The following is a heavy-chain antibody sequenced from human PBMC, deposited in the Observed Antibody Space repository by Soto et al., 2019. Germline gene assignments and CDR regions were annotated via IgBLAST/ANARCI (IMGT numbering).Heavy chain of an antibody. Sequence: SETLSLTCAVSGGSISSSNWWSWVRQPPGKGLEWIGEIYHSGSTNYNPSLKSRVTISVDKSKNQFSLKLSSVTAADTAVYYCARETSWALYYYGMAVRGQGTTVTVS. CDR3: ARETSWALYYYGMAV. V-gene: IGHV4-4*02. D-gene: IGHD3-16*01. CDR2: IYHSGST. CDR1: GGSISSSNW. J-gene: IGHJ6*01.